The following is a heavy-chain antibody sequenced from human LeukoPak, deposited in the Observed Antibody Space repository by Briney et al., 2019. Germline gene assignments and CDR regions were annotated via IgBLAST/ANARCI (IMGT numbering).Heavy chain of an antibody. Sequence: ASVKVSCKASGYTFTSYDINWVRQATGQGLEWMGWTNPNSGNTGYAQKFQGRVTMTRNTSISTAYMELSSLRSEDTAVYYCARDQGYSSGWSEGYYYYGMDVWGQGTTVTVSS. J-gene: IGHJ6*02. CDR3: ARDQGYSSGWSEGYYYYGMDV. D-gene: IGHD6-19*01. CDR1: GYTFTSYD. V-gene: IGHV1-8*01. CDR2: TNPNSGNT.